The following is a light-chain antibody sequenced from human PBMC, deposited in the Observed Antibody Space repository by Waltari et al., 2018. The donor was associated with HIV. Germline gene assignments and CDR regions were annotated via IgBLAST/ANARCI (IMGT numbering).Light chain of an antibody. CDR3: CSYAGGYTLV. CDR1: SSDVGRYDY. CDR2: DVT. V-gene: IGLV2-11*01. J-gene: IGLJ2*01. Sequence: QSTLTQPRSVSGSPGQSVTISCTGTSSDVGRYDYVSWYQQHPGKPPKLIIYDVTTRPSGVPDRFSGSKSGNTASLTISGLQAGDESDFYCCSYAGGYTLVFGGGTKLTVL.